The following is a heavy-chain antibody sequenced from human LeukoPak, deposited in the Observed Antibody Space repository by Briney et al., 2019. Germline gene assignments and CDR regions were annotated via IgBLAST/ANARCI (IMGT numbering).Heavy chain of an antibody. CDR1: GFTFSSYW. J-gene: IGHJ4*02. CDR2: INSDVSST. V-gene: IGHV3-74*01. Sequence: GGSLRLSCAASGFTFSSYWMHWVRQAPGKGLVWVSHINSDVSSTSYADSVKGRFTISRDNAKNTLYLQMNSLRAEDTAVYYCASGRWSDYLDYWGQGTLVTVSS. D-gene: IGHD3-3*01. CDR3: ASGRWSDYLDY.